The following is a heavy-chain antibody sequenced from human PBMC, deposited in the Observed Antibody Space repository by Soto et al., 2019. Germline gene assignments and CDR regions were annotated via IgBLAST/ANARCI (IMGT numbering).Heavy chain of an antibody. J-gene: IGHJ4*02. CDR3: ARGGGGWYMDY. CDR1: GGSFSGYY. Sequence: QVQLQQWGAGLLKPSETLSLTCAVYGGSFSGYYWSWIRQPPGKGLEWIGEINHSGSTNYNPSLKSRVTISVDTSKNQFSLKLSSVTAADTAVYYCARGGGGWYMDYWGQGTLVTVSS. V-gene: IGHV4-34*01. CDR2: INHSGST. D-gene: IGHD6-19*01.